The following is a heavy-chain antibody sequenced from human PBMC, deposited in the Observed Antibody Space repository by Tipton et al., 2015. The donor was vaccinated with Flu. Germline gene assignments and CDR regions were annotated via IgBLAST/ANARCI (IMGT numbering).Heavy chain of an antibody. Sequence: QLVQSGAELKKPGASLKVSCKTSGYKYTTHGISWVRQAPGQGLEWLGWIITYNGQTNYAQKFQGRIAISSDTSTATSYFELRILRSYDTAIYFCARYYDILTGHGMDVWDQGP. CDR1: GYKYTTHG. CDR3: ARYYDILTGHGMDV. CDR2: IITYNGQT. V-gene: IGHV1-18*01. J-gene: IGHJ6*02. D-gene: IGHD3-9*01.